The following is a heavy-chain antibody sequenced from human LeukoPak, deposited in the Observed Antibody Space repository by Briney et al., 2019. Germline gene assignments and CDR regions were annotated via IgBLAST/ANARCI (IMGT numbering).Heavy chain of an antibody. J-gene: IGHJ4*02. CDR2: ISSSSSYI. D-gene: IGHD1-14*01. Sequence: GGSLRLSCAASGFTFSSYSMNWVRQAPGKGLEWVSSISSSSSYIYYADSVKGRFTISRDNAKNSLYLQMNSLRAEDTAVYYCATDDGTTGLPGYWGQGTLVTVSS. V-gene: IGHV3-21*01. CDR1: GFTFSSYS. CDR3: ATDDGTTGLPGY.